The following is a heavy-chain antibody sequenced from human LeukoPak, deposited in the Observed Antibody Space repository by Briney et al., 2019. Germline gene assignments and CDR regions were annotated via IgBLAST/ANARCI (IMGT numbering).Heavy chain of an antibody. Sequence: SETLSLTCTVSGGSISSYTWTWIRQPPGKGQDWIGYIYYSGSTNYNPSLKSRVTISVDTSKNQFSLKLTSVTAADTAVYYCAREDNYYFDYWGQGTLVTVSS. CDR3: AREDNYYFDY. CDR1: GGSISSYT. CDR2: IYYSGST. J-gene: IGHJ4*02. V-gene: IGHV4-59*01. D-gene: IGHD1-20*01.